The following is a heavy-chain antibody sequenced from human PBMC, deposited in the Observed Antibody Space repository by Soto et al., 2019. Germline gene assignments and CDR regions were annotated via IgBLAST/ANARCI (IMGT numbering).Heavy chain of an antibody. V-gene: IGHV3-30-3*01. D-gene: IGHD3-3*01. CDR3: ARGGIFGVVIMTYGMDV. Sequence: GGSLRLSCAASGFTFSSYAMDWVRQAPGKGLEWVAVISYDGSNKYYADSVKGRFTISRDNSKNTLYLQMNSLRAEDTAVYYCARGGIFGVVIMTYGMDVWGQGTTVTVSS. CDR2: ISYDGSNK. CDR1: GFTFSSYA. J-gene: IGHJ6*02.